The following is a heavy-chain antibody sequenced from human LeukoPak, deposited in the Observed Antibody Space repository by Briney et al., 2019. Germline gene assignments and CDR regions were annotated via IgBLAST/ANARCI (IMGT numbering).Heavy chain of an antibody. CDR3: ARLVTGLDV. D-gene: IGHD1-26*01. CDR1: GYSFTSYW. J-gene: IGHJ6*02. CDR2: IYPRVFDT. V-gene: IGHV5-51*01. Sequence: GESLKISWKGSGYSFTSYWIGWVRQMPGKGLKWMGIIYPRVFDTSYSPSFQADVPISADKSITPAYLQWTTLEPSASALYYCARLVTGLDVWGQGTTVTVSS.